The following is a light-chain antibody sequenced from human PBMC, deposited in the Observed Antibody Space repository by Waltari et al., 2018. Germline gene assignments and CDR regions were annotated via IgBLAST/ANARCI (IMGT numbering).Light chain of an antibody. CDR1: ELPKQY. V-gene: IGLV3-25*03. CDR3: QSADSTNTYWV. J-gene: IGLJ2*01. Sequence: SYELTQPPSVSVSPGQTARITCSGDELPKQYAFWYRQKPGQAPELLIYKDTERSSGTTVTLTITGVQPEDEADYYCQSADSTNTYWVFGGGTKLTVL. CDR2: KDT.